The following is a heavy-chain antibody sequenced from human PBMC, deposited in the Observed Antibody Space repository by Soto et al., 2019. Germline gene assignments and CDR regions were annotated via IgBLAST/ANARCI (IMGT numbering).Heavy chain of an antibody. CDR3: AIAMYYFGWGSYGGMDV. J-gene: IGHJ6*02. CDR2: IYPGDSET. D-gene: IGHD3-10*01. CDR1: GYSFTSYW. Sequence: PGESLKSSCKGSGYSFTSYWIGWVRQMPGKGLEWMGIIYPGDSETRYSPSFQGQVTISADKSISTAYLQWSSLKASDTAIYYCAIAMYYFGWGSYGGMDVWGQGTTVTVSS. V-gene: IGHV5-51*01.